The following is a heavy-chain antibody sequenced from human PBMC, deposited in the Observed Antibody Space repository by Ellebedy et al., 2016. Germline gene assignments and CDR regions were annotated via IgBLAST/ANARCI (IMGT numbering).Heavy chain of an antibody. V-gene: IGHV3-23*01. CDR2: ITGSGDRT. J-gene: IGHJ4*02. CDR3: AKGFCANAVCYKSPYLDY. CDR1: GFTFSNFA. D-gene: IGHD2-8*01. Sequence: GGSLRLSCAASGFTFSNFAMNWVRQAPGKGPEWVSTITGSGDRTNYADSVKGRFTISRDSSKNTLYLDMDSLRPEDTAVYYCAKGFCANAVCYKSPYLDYWGQGTLVTVSS.